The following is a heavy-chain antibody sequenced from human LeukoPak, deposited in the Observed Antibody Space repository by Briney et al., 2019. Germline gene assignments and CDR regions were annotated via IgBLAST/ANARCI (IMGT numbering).Heavy chain of an antibody. D-gene: IGHD2-15*01. CDR2: IWNDGSYA. J-gene: IGHJ4*02. CDR3: FIPTRGSGGSFLFDY. CDR1: GFTFSDYG. Sequence: PGGSLRLSCAASGFTFSDYGMHWVRQAPGKVLEWVAVIWNDGSYAYYADSVKGRFTISRDKSKNTLYLQMNSLRADDTGVYYCFIPTRGSGGSFLFDYWGKGTLVAVSS. V-gene: IGHV3-33*01.